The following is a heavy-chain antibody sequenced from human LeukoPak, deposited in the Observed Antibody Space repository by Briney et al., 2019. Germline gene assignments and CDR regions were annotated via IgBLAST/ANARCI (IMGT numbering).Heavy chain of an antibody. Sequence: PSETLSLTCTVSGGSLSSFYWSWIRQAPGKGLEWIAYVYYSGSTNYNPSLRSRVTISIDASKNQFSLKLSSLTAADTAVYYCARVTTYYDFWSGYYTGSWFDPWGQGTLVTVSS. CDR1: GGSLSSFY. J-gene: IGHJ5*02. D-gene: IGHD3-3*01. CDR2: VYYSGST. CDR3: ARVTTYYDFWSGYYTGSWFDP. V-gene: IGHV4-59*01.